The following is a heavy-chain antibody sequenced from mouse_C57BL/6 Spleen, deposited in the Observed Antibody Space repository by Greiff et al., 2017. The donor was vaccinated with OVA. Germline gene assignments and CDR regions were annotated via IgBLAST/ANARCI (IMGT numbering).Heavy chain of an antibody. CDR2: IYPGSGST. CDR3: ARESITTVVATHYFDY. D-gene: IGHD1-1*01. Sequence: QVHVKQPGAELVKPGASVKMSCKASGYTFTSYWITWVKQRPGQGLEWIGDIYPGSGSTNYNEKFKSKATLTVDTSSSTAYMQLSSLTSEDSAVYYCARESITTVVATHYFDYWGQGTTLTVSS. J-gene: IGHJ2*01. CDR1: GYTFTSYW. V-gene: IGHV1-55*01.